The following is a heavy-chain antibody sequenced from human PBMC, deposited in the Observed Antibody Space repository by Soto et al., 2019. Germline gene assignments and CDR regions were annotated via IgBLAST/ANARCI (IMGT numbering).Heavy chain of an antibody. D-gene: IGHD1-26*01. CDR2: INPSGGST. Sequence: GASVKVSCKASGYTFTSCYMHWVRQAPGQGLEWMGIINPSGGSTSYAQKFQGRVTMTRDTSTSTVYMELSSLRSEDTAVYYCASFYSGSQGTDYWGQGTLVTVSS. J-gene: IGHJ4*02. CDR1: GYTFTSCY. V-gene: IGHV1-46*01. CDR3: ASFYSGSQGTDY.